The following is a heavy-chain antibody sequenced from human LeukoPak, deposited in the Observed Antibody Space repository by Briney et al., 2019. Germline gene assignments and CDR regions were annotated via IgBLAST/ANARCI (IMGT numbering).Heavy chain of an antibody. CDR2: IYYSGST. CDR1: GGSISSSSYY. J-gene: IGHJ4*02. CDR3: ARHGLPPDYYDSSGYFDY. V-gene: IGHV4-39*01. Sequence: SETLSLTCTVSGGSISSSSYYWGWIRQPPGKGLEWIGSIYYSGSTCYNPSLKSRVTISVDTSKNQFSLKLSSVTAADTAVYYCARHGLPPDYYDSSGYFDYWGQGTLVTVSS. D-gene: IGHD3-22*01.